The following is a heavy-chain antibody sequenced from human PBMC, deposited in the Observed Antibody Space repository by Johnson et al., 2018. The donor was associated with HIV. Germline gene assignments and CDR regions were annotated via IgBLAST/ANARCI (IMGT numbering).Heavy chain of an antibody. CDR3: ARSGNRQWLVRGAFDI. V-gene: IGHV3-66*01. CDR1: EFTFDDYG. D-gene: IGHD6-19*01. Sequence: VQLVESGGGVVQPGRSLRLSCAASEFTFDDYGMSWVRQAPGKGLEWVSVIYSGGSTYYADSVKGRFTISRDNSKNTLYLQMNSLRAEDTAVYYCARSGNRQWLVRGAFDIWGQGTMVTVSS. J-gene: IGHJ3*02. CDR2: IYSGGST.